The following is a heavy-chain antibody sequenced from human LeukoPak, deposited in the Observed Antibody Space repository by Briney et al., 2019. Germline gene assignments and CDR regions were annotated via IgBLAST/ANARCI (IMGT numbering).Heavy chain of an antibody. CDR3: ARAFNDAFDI. CDR2: ISGSGGST. Sequence: PGESLKISCKGSGYSFTSYWIGWVRQAPGKGLEWVSAISGSGGSTYYADSVKGRFTISRDNSKNTLYLQMNSLRAEDTAVYYCARAFNDAFDIWGQGTMVTVSS. J-gene: IGHJ3*02. CDR1: GYSFTSYW. V-gene: IGHV3-23*01.